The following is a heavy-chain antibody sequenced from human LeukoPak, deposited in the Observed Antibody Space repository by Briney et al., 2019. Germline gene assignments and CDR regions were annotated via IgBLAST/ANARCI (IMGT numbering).Heavy chain of an antibody. CDR1: GFTFSSHA. J-gene: IGHJ4*02. D-gene: IGHD6-13*01. CDR2: ISVSGGST. Sequence: GGSLRLSCAASGFTFSSHAMSWVRQAPGKGLEWVSGISVSGGSTYYADSVEGRFTIFRDNSKNTLYLQMDSLRAEDTAVYYCAKDRVYSSSWYGGLDYWGQGTLVTVSS. CDR3: AKDRVYSSSWYGGLDY. V-gene: IGHV3-23*01.